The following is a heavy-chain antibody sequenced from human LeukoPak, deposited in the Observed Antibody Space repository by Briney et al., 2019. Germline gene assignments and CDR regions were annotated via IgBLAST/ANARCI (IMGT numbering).Heavy chain of an antibody. J-gene: IGHJ4*02. CDR3: ARESDSSSWYDY. Sequence: ASVKVSCKASGYTFTGYYMHWVRQAPGHGLEWMGWINPNSGGTNYAQKFQGWVTMTRDTSISTAYMELSRLRSDDTAVYYCARESDSSSWYDYWGQGTLVTVSS. CDR1: GYTFTGYY. D-gene: IGHD6-13*01. CDR2: INPNSGGT. V-gene: IGHV1-2*04.